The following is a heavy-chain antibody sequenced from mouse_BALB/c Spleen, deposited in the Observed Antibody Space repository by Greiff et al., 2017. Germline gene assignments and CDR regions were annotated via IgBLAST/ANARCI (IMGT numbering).Heavy chain of an antibody. J-gene: IGHJ2*01. Sequence: EVQVVESGPELVKPGASVKISCKASGYSFTGYYMHWVKQSHVKSLEWIGRINPYNGATSYNQNFKDKASLTVDKSSSTAYMELHSLTSEDSAVYYCARRGEYSFDYWGQGTTLTVSS. CDR3: ARRGEYSFDY. CDR2: INPYNGAT. V-gene: IGHV1-31*01. CDR1: GYSFTGYY.